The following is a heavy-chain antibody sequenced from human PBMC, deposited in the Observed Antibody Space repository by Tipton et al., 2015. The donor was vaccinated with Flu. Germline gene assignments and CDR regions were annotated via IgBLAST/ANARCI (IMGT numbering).Heavy chain of an antibody. V-gene: IGHV4-59*12. CDR2: IYYSGIT. CDR1: GASISSYY. J-gene: IGHJ4*02. Sequence: TLSLTCTVSGASISSYYWSWIRQPPGKGLEWIGYIYYSGITNYNPSLKSRVTISVDTSKNQFSLKLSSVTAADTAFYYCARGSGSGTYVIFDYWGQGTLVSVSS. CDR3: ARGSGSGTYVIFDY. D-gene: IGHD3-10*01.